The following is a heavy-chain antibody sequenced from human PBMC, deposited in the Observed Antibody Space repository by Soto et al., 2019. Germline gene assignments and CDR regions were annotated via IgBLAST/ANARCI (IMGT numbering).Heavy chain of an antibody. V-gene: IGHV1-18*01. CDR3: ARVGPAHYYDSSGYYSPLDY. CDR2: ISPNNGNT. J-gene: IGHJ4*02. D-gene: IGHD3-22*01. Sequence: GASVKVSCKASGYTFTSYGISWVRQAPGQGLEWMGGISPNNGNTNYAQKLQGRVTMTAGKSTSTVYMELSSLRSEDTAVYYCARVGPAHYYDSSGYYSPLDYWGQGTLVTVSS. CDR1: GYTFTSYG.